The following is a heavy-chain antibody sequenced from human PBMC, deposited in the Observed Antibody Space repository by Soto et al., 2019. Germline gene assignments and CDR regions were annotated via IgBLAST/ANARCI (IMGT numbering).Heavy chain of an antibody. Sequence: SETLSLTCTVSGGSISSYYWSWIRQPPGKGLEWIGYIYYSGSTNYNPSLKSRVTISVDTSKNQFSLKLSSVTAADTAVYYCARVDNWNYEYAFDIWGQGTMVTVSS. CDR2: IYYSGST. D-gene: IGHD1-7*01. V-gene: IGHV4-59*01. CDR3: ARVDNWNYEYAFDI. J-gene: IGHJ3*02. CDR1: GGSISSYY.